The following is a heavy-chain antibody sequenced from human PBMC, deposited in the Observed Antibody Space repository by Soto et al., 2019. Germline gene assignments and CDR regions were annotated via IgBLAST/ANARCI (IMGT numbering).Heavy chain of an antibody. J-gene: IGHJ4*02. V-gene: IGHV4-59*01. CDR3: ARSPQYSSGWNGGFDY. Sequence: QVQLQESGPGLMKPSETLSLTCDVSGDFLTTYYWNWIRQSPGKGLEWIGYIFYGGHTNYNPSLRGRATISVDTSKNQFSLKLRSVTAADTAVYYCARSPQYSSGWNGGFDYWGQGTLVTVSS. D-gene: IGHD6-19*01. CDR2: IFYGGHT. CDR1: GDFLTTYY.